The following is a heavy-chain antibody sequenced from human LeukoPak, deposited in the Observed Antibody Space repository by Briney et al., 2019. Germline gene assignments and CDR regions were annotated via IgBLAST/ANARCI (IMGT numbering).Heavy chain of an antibody. CDR2: ISYDGNNK. Sequence: PGRSLRLSCAASGCAFSSYALHWVRQAPGQGLQWVASISYDGNNKYYADSVRGRFAISRDSAKNTLYLQMNSLSTEDTAMYYCARSIVVVTYLAYWGQGTLVTVSS. CDR3: ARSIVVVTYLAY. CDR1: GCAFSSYA. J-gene: IGHJ4*02. D-gene: IGHD2-21*02. V-gene: IGHV3-30*09.